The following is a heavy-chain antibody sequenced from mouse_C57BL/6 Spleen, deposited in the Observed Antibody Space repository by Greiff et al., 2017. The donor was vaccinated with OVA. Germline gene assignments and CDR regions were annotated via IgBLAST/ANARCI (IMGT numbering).Heavy chain of an antibody. V-gene: IGHV8-8*01. CDR1: GFSLSTFGMG. CDR3: ARMEYYGSSPAWFAY. CDR2: IWWDDDK. Sequence: QVTLKVSGPGILQPSQTLSLTYSFSGFSLSTFGMGVGWIRQPSGKGLEWLAHIWWDDDKYYNPALKSRLTISKDTSKNQVFLKIANVDTADTATYYCARMEYYGSSPAWFAYWGQGTLVTVSA. J-gene: IGHJ3*01. D-gene: IGHD1-1*01.